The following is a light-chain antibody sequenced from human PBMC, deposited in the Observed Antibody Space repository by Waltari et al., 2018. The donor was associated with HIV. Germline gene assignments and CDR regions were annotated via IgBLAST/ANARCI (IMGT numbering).Light chain of an antibody. Sequence: SHELTQPPSVSVSPGQTARITCSGDALPKQYAYWYQQKPGQATVLVIYKDSERPSGVPERVSSASSGTIVTVTISGGPAEDEAVCDCQSPDSSCTWVFGGGTKLTVL. V-gene: IGLV3-25*03. CDR3: QSPDSSCTWV. CDR1: ALPKQY. CDR2: KDS. J-gene: IGLJ3*02.